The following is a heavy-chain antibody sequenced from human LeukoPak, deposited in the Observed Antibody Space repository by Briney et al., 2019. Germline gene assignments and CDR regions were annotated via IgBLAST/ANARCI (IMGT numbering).Heavy chain of an antibody. CDR3: ARDQHCSGGSCYGPIDY. CDR2: IYYSGST. CDR1: GGSISSYY. Sequence: PSETLSLTCTVSGGSISSYYWSWIRQPPGKGLEWIGYIYYSGSTNYNPSLKSRVTISVDTSKNQFSLKLSSVTAADTAVYYCARDQHCSGGSCYGPIDYWGQGTLVTVSS. D-gene: IGHD2-15*01. V-gene: IGHV4-59*01. J-gene: IGHJ4*02.